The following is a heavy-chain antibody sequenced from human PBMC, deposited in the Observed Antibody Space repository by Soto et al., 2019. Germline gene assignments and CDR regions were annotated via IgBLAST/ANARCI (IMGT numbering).Heavy chain of an antibody. J-gene: IGHJ4*02. Sequence: ASVKVSCKVSGYTLTELCMHWVRQAPGKGLEWMGGFDPEDGETIYAQKSQGRVTMTEDTSTDTAYMELSSLRSEDTAVYYCASTTVTPMGVYYFDYWGQGTLVTVSS. CDR1: GYTLTELC. V-gene: IGHV1-24*01. CDR2: FDPEDGET. CDR3: ASTTVTPMGVYYFDY. D-gene: IGHD4-4*01.